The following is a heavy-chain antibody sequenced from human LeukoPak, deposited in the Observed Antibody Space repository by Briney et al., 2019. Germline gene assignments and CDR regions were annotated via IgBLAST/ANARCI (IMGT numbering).Heavy chain of an antibody. CDR3: ARDQKYSYFDY. J-gene: IGHJ4*02. D-gene: IGHD5-18*01. Sequence: SETLSLTCTVSGGSISNYYWSWIRQSPGKGLEWIGYIYYTGNTNYNPSLESRVIISVDTSKNQFSLKLSSVTAADTAVYYCARDQKYSYFDYWGQGTLVTVSS. V-gene: IGHV4-59*12. CDR2: IYYTGNT. CDR1: GGSISNYY.